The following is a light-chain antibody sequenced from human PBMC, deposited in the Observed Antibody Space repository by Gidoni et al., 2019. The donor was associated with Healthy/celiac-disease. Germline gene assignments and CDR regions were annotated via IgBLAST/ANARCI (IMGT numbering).Light chain of an antibody. CDR1: SGDVGGYNY. J-gene: IGLJ2*01. CDR3: SSYAGSNNLV. V-gene: IGLV2-8*01. Sequence: QSALTQPPSASGSPGQPVTISCTGTSGDVGGYNYVSWYQQHPGKAPNLMIYEVSKRPSGVPDRFSGSKSGNTASLTVSGLQDEDEADYYCSSYAGSNNLVFGGGTKLTVL. CDR2: EVS.